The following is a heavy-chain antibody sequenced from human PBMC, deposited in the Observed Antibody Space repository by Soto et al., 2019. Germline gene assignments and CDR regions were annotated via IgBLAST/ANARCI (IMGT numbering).Heavy chain of an antibody. J-gene: IGHJ4*02. CDR2: ISGSGGST. CDR3: AKARTHSRPNYDFWSGYVY. D-gene: IGHD3-3*01. V-gene: IGHV3-23*01. CDR1: GFTFSSYA. Sequence: GGSLRLSCAASGFTFSSYAMSWVRQAPGKGLEWVSAISGSGGSTYYADSVKGRFTISRDNSKNTLYLQMNSLRAEDTAVYYCAKARTHSRPNYDFWSGYVYWGQGTLVTVSS.